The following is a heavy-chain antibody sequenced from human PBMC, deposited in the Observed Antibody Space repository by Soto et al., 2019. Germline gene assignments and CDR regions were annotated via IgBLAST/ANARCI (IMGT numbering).Heavy chain of an antibody. CDR3: AKSPLSGRFLEWLLPYFDY. V-gene: IGHV3-23*01. J-gene: IGHJ4*02. CDR1: GFTFSSYA. Sequence: GGSLRLSCAASGFTFSSYAMSWVRQAPGKGLEWVSAISGSGGSTYYADSVKGRFTISRDNSKNTLYLQMNSLRAEDTAVYYCAKSPLSGRFLEWLLPYFDYWGQGTLVTVSS. D-gene: IGHD3-3*01. CDR2: ISGSGGST.